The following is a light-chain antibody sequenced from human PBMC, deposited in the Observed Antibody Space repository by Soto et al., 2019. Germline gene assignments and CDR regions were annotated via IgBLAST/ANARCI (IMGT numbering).Light chain of an antibody. CDR3: ASWDDRLGAVI. Sequence: QSVLSQPPSASGTPGQRVTISCSGSSSNIGRNYIYWYQQLPGTAPKLLIYGNTQRPSGVPDRFSGSKSGTSVSLAISGLRSEDEAVYYCASWDDRLGAVIFGGGTKVTVL. J-gene: IGLJ2*01. V-gene: IGLV1-47*02. CDR1: SSNIGRNY. CDR2: GNT.